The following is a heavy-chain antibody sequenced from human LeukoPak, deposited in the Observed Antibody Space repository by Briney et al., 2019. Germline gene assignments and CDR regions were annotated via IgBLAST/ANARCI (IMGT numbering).Heavy chain of an antibody. J-gene: IGHJ4*02. CDR3: ARGNGSGSYYTNYFDY. V-gene: IGHV3-30-3*01. D-gene: IGHD3-10*01. Sequence: PGGSLRLSCAASGFTFSSYAMHWVSQAPGKGLEWVAVISYDGSNKYYADSVKGRFTISRDNSKNTLYLQMNSLRAEDTAVYYCARGNGSGSYYTNYFDYWGQGTLVTVSS. CDR2: ISYDGSNK. CDR1: GFTFSSYA.